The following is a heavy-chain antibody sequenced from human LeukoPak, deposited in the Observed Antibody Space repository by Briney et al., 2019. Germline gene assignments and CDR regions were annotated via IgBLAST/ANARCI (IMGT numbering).Heavy chain of an antibody. CDR3: AKDGGPAHLDAFDI. V-gene: IGHV3-33*06. Sequence: GGSLRLSCAASGFTFSSYGMHWVRQAPGKGLELEAVIWYDGSNKYYADSVKGRFTISRDNSKNTLYLQMNSLRAEDTAVYYCAKDGGPAHLDAFDIWGQGTMVTVSS. CDR1: GFTFSSYG. J-gene: IGHJ3*02. CDR2: IWYDGSNK. D-gene: IGHD4-23*01.